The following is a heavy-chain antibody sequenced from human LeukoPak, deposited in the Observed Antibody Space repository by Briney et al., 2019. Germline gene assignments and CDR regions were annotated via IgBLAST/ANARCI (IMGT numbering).Heavy chain of an antibody. Sequence: SVKVSCKASGGTFSSYAISWVRQAPGQGLEWMGGIIPIFGTANYAQKFQGRVTITADKSTSTAYMELSSLRSEDTAVYYCARVPGLRYFDWLPYYYMDVWGKGTTVTVSS. CDR2: IIPIFGTA. CDR1: GGTFSSYA. V-gene: IGHV1-69*06. J-gene: IGHJ6*03. CDR3: ARVPGLRYFDWLPYYYMDV. D-gene: IGHD3-9*01.